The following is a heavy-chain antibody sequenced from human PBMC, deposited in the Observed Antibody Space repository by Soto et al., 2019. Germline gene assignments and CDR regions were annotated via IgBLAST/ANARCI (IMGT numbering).Heavy chain of an antibody. J-gene: IGHJ5*02. CDR2: ISGSGGST. V-gene: IGHV3-23*01. Sequence: EVQLLESGGGLVQPGGSLRLSCAASGFTFGTYAMNWVRQAPGKGLEWVSGISGSGGSTYYTDSVKGRFTISRDNSKNTLYLQMNSLRADDTAVYYCAKDRSADTRDWFDPWGQGTLVTVSS. CDR3: AKDRSADTRDWFDP. D-gene: IGHD5-18*01. CDR1: GFTFGTYA.